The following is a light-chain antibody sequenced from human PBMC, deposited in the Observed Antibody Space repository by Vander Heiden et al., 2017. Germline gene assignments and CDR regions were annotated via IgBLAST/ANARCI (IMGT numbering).Light chain of an antibody. Sequence: NFMLTQPHSVSESPGKTVTISCTGSSGSIASNYVQGYQQRPGSAPTTVIYEDNQRPSGVPDRFSGSIDSSSNSASLTISGLKTEDEADYYCQSYDSSNQGVVFGGGTKLTVL. CDR2: EDN. CDR1: SGSIASNY. V-gene: IGLV6-57*02. CDR3: QSYDSSNQGVV. J-gene: IGLJ3*02.